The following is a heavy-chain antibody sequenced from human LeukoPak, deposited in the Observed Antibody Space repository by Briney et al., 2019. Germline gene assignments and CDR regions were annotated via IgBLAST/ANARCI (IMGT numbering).Heavy chain of an antibody. CDR1: GFTFSSYA. Sequence: GGSLRLSCAASGFTFSSYAMHWVRQAPGKGLEWVAVISYDGSNKYYADSVKGRFTISRDSSKNTLYLQMNSLRAEDTAVYYCARGKGSGWYEDYWGQGTLVTVSS. V-gene: IGHV3-30*14. CDR3: ARGKGSGWYEDY. J-gene: IGHJ4*02. D-gene: IGHD6-19*01. CDR2: ISYDGSNK.